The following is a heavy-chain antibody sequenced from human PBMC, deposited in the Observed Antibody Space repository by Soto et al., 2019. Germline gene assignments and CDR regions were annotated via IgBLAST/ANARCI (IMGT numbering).Heavy chain of an antibody. V-gene: IGHV3-33*01. Sequence: QVQLVESGGGVVQPGRSLRLSCAASGFTFSSYGTHWVSQAPGKGLEWVAVIWYDGSNKYYADSVKGRFTISRDNSMNTLYLQMNSLRAEDTAVYYCARDLDSYGGYYFDYWGQGTLVTVSS. CDR1: GFTFSSYG. D-gene: IGHD5-18*01. CDR3: ARDLDSYGGYYFDY. CDR2: IWYDGSNK. J-gene: IGHJ4*02.